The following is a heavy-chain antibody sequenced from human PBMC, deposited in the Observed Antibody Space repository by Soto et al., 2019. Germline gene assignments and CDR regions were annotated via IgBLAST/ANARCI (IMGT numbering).Heavy chain of an antibody. J-gene: IGHJ4*01. Sequence: GGSLRLSCAASGFTFTNAWINWVRQAPGKGLEWVGRIKSKTDGGTTDYAEPVKGRFAISRDDSNNMVYLQMNSLKIEDTAVYYCTTDSYSTILIVLLDYCGHGSLVTVSS. V-gene: IGHV3-15*07. CDR2: IKSKTDGGTT. D-gene: IGHD2-8*01. CDR1: GFTFTNAW. CDR3: TTDSYSTILIVLLDY.